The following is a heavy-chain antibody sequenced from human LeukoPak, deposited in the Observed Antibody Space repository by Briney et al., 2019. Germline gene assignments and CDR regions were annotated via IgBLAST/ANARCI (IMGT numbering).Heavy chain of an antibody. CDR2: INPNSGGT. CDR3: ARAGYSYGTMDV. Sequence: ASVKVSCKASGYTFTGYYMHWVRQAPGQGLEWMGWINPNSGGTNYAQKFQGRVTMTRDTSISTAYMELSRLRSDDTAVYHCARAGYSYGTMDVWGQGTTVTVSS. CDR1: GYTFTGYY. D-gene: IGHD5-18*01. J-gene: IGHJ6*02. V-gene: IGHV1-2*02.